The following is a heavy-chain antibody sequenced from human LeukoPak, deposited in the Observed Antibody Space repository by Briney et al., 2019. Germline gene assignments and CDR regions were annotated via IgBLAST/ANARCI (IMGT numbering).Heavy chain of an antibody. Sequence: GESLKISCAASGFTFSSYGMHWVRQAPGKGLEWVAVILYDGSNKYYADSVKGRFTISRDNSKNTLYLQMNSLRAEDTAVYYCAKGGRVAVADTSFGYWGQGTLVTVSS. CDR1: GFTFSSYG. V-gene: IGHV3-30*18. CDR2: ILYDGSNK. J-gene: IGHJ4*01. CDR3: AKGGRVAVADTSFGY. D-gene: IGHD6-19*01.